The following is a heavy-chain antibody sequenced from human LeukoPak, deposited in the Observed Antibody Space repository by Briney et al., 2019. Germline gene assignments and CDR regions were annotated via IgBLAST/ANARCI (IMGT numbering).Heavy chain of an antibody. D-gene: IGHD6-19*01. CDR3: ARATFTKDGYSSGWFDY. V-gene: IGHV3-21*01. CDR2: ISSSGSHV. CDR1: GFTFTTYG. J-gene: IGHJ4*02. Sequence: GRSLRLSCAASGFTFTTYGMHWVRQAPGKGLEWVSSISSSGSHVYYADSVKGRFTISRDDAKNSLFLQMDSLRAEDTAVYYCARATFTKDGYSSGWFDYWGQGTLVTVSS.